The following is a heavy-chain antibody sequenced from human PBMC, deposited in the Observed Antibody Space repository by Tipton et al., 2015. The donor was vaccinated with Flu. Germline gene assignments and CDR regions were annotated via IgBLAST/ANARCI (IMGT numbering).Heavy chain of an antibody. Sequence: TLSLTCTVSGDSISSGGYYWTWIRQRPGKGLEWIGSIYHSGSTYFNPPLKSRATISLDTSNNQFSLKLSSVTAADTAVYYCARALYDFWSLHYDQRYFDYWGQGTLVTVSS. V-gene: IGHV4-39*01. J-gene: IGHJ4*02. CDR3: ARALYDFWSLHYDQRYFDY. CDR2: IYHSGST. D-gene: IGHD3-3*01. CDR1: GDSISSGGYY.